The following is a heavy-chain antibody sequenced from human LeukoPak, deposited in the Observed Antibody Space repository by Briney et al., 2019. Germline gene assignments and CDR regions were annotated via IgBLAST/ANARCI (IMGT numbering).Heavy chain of an antibody. CDR2: INHSGST. D-gene: IGHD3-16*01. Sequence: PSETLSLTCAVYGGSFSGYYWSWIRQPPGKGLEWIGEINHSGSTNYNPSLKSRVTISVDTSKNQFSLKLSSVTAADTAVYYCARRVRMITFGGVKSIGTDYYMDVWGKGTTVTISS. J-gene: IGHJ6*03. V-gene: IGHV4-34*01. CDR3: ARRVRMITFGGVKSIGTDYYMDV. CDR1: GGSFSGYY.